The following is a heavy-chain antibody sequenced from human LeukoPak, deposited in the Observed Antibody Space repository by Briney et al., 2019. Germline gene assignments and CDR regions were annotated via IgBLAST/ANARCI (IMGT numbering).Heavy chain of an antibody. CDR3: ARELGYCSGGSCDADY. Sequence: KPGGSLRLSCAASGFTFSDYYMSWIRQAPGKGLEWIGYIYYSGSTYYNPSLKSRVTISVDTSRNQFSLKLSSVTAADTAVYYCARELGYCSGGSCDADYWGQGTLVTVSS. CDR2: IYYSGST. D-gene: IGHD2-15*01. J-gene: IGHJ4*02. CDR1: GFTFSDYY. V-gene: IGHV4-31*02.